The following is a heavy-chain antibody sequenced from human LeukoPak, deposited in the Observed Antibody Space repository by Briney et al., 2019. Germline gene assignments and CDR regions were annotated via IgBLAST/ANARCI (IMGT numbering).Heavy chain of an antibody. J-gene: IGHJ4*02. CDR1: GFTFTRFW. V-gene: IGHV3-7*03. CDR2: IKQDGSEK. Sequence: GGSLRLSCAASGFTFTRFWMTWVRQAPGKGLEWVGNIKQDGSEKYYVDSVKGRFTISRDNAKNSLSLQMNSLRAEDTAVYYCVVNIVATWDYWGQGTLVTVSS. CDR3: VVNIVATWDY. D-gene: IGHD5-12*01.